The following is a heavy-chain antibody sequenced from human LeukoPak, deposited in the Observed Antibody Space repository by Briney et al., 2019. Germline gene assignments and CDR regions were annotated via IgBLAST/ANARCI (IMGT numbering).Heavy chain of an antibody. CDR3: ARFGGHYYDSTGSLDY. V-gene: IGHV3-7*01. CDR2: INQDGSEK. CDR1: GFTFSRYW. J-gene: IGHJ4*02. D-gene: IGHD3-22*01. Sequence: GGSLRLSCAASGFTFSRYWMTWVRQAPGKGLEGVANINQDGSEKYYVDSVRGRFTISRDNAKNSLYLQMNSLRAEDTAVYSCARFGGHYYDSTGSLDYWGQGTLVTVSS.